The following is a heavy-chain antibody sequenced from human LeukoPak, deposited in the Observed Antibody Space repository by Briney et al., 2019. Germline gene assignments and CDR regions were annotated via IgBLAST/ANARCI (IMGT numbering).Heavy chain of an antibody. CDR1: GYSFTSYW. J-gene: IGHJ4*02. V-gene: IGHV5-51*01. CDR3: ARVGRKGIAAAAIDY. Sequence: HGESLKISCKGSGYSFTSYWIGWVRQMPGKGLEWMGIIYPGDSDTRYSPSFQGQVTISADKSISTAYLQWSSLKASDTAMYYCARVGRKGIAAAAIDYWGQGTLVTVSS. CDR2: IYPGDSDT. D-gene: IGHD6-13*01.